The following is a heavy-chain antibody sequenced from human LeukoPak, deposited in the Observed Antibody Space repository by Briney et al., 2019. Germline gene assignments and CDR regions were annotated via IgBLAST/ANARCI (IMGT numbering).Heavy chain of an antibody. J-gene: IGHJ5*02. CDR3: TREARVGNWFDP. CDR2: INPDNGGT. Sequence: ASPKVSCRASGYTFTDYYIHWVRQAPGQGLEWMGWINPDNGGTNYAQKFQGRVTMTRDTSIRTVYMDLSRLRSDDTAVFYCTREARVGNWFDPWGQGTQVTVSS. CDR1: GYTFTDYY. D-gene: IGHD2-2*01. V-gene: IGHV1-2*02.